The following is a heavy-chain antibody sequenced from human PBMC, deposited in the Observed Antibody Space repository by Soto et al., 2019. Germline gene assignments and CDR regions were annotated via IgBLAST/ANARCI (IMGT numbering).Heavy chain of an antibody. D-gene: IGHD6-19*01. CDR2: IKQDGSEK. CDR3: ARDKRYSSGWYEDYYYYGMDV. J-gene: IGHJ6*02. V-gene: IGHV3-7*04. Sequence: GGSLRLSCAASGFTFSSYWMSWVRQAPGEGLEWVANIKQDGSEKYYVDSVKGRFTISRDNAKNSLYLQMNSLRAEDTAVYYCARDKRYSSGWYEDYYYYGMDVWGQGTTVTVSS. CDR1: GFTFSSYW.